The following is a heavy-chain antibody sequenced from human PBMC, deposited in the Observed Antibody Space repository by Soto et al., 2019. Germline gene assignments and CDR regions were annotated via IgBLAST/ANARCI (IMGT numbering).Heavy chain of an antibody. CDR3: DSFSALGKDYGVDV. V-gene: IGHV4-30-4*01. Sequence: QVQLQESGPGLVKPSQTLSLTCSVSSGSISSSNYYWSFIRQPPGKGLEGIGYINYSGGTYYKPALKSRVSISIDTSEDVCSLRLTSVTAADTAVYFCDSFSALGKDYGVDVWGQGTTVTVSS. J-gene: IGHJ6*02. CDR1: SGSISSSNYY. CDR2: INYSGGT. D-gene: IGHD3-3*02.